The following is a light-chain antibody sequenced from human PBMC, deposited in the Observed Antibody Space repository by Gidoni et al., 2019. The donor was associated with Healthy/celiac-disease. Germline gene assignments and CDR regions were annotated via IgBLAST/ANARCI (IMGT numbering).Light chain of an antibody. CDR2: STN. J-gene: IGLJ3*02. Sequence: QTVVTQEPSISVSPGVTVTLTCGLSSGSVSTSYYPSWYQQTPGQAPRTLIYSTNTRSSGVPDRFSGSILGNKAALTITGAQADDESDYYCVLYMGSGIYWVFGGGTKLTVL. CDR1: SGSVSTSYY. V-gene: IGLV8-61*01. CDR3: VLYMGSGIYWV.